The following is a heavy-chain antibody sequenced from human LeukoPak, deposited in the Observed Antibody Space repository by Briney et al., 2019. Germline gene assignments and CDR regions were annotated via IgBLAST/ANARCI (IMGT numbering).Heavy chain of an antibody. CDR3: ARVGFCTKGVCYSFDY. V-gene: IGHV1-2*02. Sequence: ASVKVSCKPSGYTFTVNYIHWVRQAPGQGPEWMGWINPNSGGTNYAQKFQGRVTMTRDTSTSTAYMELSRLTSDDTAVYYCARVGFCTKGVCYSFDYWGQGTLVTVSS. CDR1: GYTFTVNY. J-gene: IGHJ4*02. D-gene: IGHD2-8*01. CDR2: INPNSGGT.